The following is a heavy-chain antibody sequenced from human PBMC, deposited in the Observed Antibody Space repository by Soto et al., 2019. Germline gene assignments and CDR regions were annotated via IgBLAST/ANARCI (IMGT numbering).Heavy chain of an antibody. CDR3: AKTYYDILTGYYGGDSGPQYYSDGMDV. J-gene: IGHJ6*01. Sequence: SVKVSCKASGGTFSSYAISWVRQAPGQGLEWMGGIIPIFGTANYAQKFQGRVTITADESTSTAYMELRSLRSEDTAVYYSAKTYYDILTGYYGGDSGPQYYSDGMDVWGQGTTVTGSS. CDR1: GGTFSSYA. V-gene: IGHV1-69*13. CDR2: IIPIFGTA. D-gene: IGHD3-9*01.